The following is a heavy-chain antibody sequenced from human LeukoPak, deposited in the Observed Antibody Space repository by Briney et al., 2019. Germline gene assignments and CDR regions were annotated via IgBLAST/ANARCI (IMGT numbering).Heavy chain of an antibody. CDR2: LSGSGGSK. Sequence: GGSLRLSCAASGFTFSSYAMTWVRRAPGKGLEWVSGLSGSGGSKYYADSVKGRFTISRDNSKNTLYLQMNSLRAEDTAVYYCAKGALASGGYATDYWGQGNLVTVSS. D-gene: IGHD3-16*01. V-gene: IGHV3-23*01. CDR1: GFTFSSYA. CDR3: AKGALASGGYATDY. J-gene: IGHJ4*02.